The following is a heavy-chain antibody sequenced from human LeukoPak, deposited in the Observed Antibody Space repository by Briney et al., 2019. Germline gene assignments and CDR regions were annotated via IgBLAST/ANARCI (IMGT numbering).Heavy chain of an antibody. CDR1: GFTFDDYG. V-gene: IGHV3-20*04. CDR2: ISWNGGST. Sequence: GGSLRLSCAASGFTFDDYGMSWVRQAPGKGLEWVSGISWNGGSTGYADSVKGRFTISRDNAKNSLYLQMNSLRAEDTALYYCAMLPDTAMVLDVWGKGTTVTVSS. D-gene: IGHD5-18*01. J-gene: IGHJ6*04. CDR3: AMLPDTAMVLDV.